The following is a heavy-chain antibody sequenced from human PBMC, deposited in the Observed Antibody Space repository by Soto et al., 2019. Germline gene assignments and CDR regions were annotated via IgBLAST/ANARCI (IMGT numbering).Heavy chain of an antibody. J-gene: IGHJ6*02. CDR2: INAGNGNT. V-gene: IGHV1-3*01. CDR1: GYTFTSYA. Sequence: QVQLVQSGAEVKKPGASVKVSCKASGYTFTSYAMHWVRQAPGQRLEWMGWINAGNGNTKYSQKFQGRVTITRDTSASTAYMELSSLRSEDTAVYYCAREHCSSTSCFKTHYYYYGMDVWGQGTTVTVSS. CDR3: AREHCSSTSCFKTHYYYYGMDV. D-gene: IGHD2-2*01.